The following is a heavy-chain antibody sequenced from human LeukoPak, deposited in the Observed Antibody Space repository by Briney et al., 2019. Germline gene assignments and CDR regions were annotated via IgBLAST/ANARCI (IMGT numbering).Heavy chain of an antibody. D-gene: IGHD1-26*01. CDR3: ASCPFFSGSYYLRGYAFDI. CDR1: GFTFSDTW. J-gene: IGHJ3*02. V-gene: IGHV3-74*01. CDR2: IRSDGSDT. Sequence: GGSLRLSCAASGFTFSDTWMHWVRQAPGKGLVWVSRIRSDGSDTRYAESVKGRFTISRDNAKNTLYLQMNSLRAEDTAVYYCASCPFFSGSYYLRGYAFDIWGQGTMVTVSS.